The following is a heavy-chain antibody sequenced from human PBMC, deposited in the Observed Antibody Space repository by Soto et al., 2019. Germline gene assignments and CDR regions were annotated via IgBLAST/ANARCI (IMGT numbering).Heavy chain of an antibody. CDR1: GFTFSTYS. D-gene: IGHD6-19*01. J-gene: IGHJ4*02. CDR3: LIAVAGSFAPDY. CDR2: ISSSSTYI. Sequence: GGSLRLSCAASGFTFSTYSMNWVRQAPGKGLEWASYISSSSTYIYYADSVKGRFTISRDNAKNSLYLQMNSLRAEDTAVYYCLIAVAGSFAPDYWGQGTLVTVSS. V-gene: IGHV3-21*01.